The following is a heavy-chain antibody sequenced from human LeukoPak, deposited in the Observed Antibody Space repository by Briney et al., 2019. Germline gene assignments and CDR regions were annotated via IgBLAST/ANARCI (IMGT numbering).Heavy chain of an antibody. D-gene: IGHD7-27*01. CDR2: MYYSGST. J-gene: IGHJ4*02. CDR3: ARAGATWGYYFDY. V-gene: IGHV4-59*01. Sequence: SETLSLTCTVSGGSISSYYWSWIRQPPGKGLEWIGYMYYSGSTNYNPSLKSRVTLSVDTSKNQFSLKLSSVPAADTAVNYCARAGATWGYYFDYWGQGTRVTVSS. CDR1: GGSISSYY.